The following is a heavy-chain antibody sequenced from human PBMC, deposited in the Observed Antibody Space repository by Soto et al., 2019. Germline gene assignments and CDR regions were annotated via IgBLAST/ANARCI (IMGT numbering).Heavy chain of an antibody. V-gene: IGHV5-51*01. J-gene: IGHJ6*02. CDR3: ATRAGSSSSYYYYYGMDV. CDR2: IYPGDSDT. Sequence: GESLKISCKGSGYSFTSYRIGWVRQMPGKGLEWMGIIYPGDSDTRYSPSFQGQVTISADKSISTAYLQWGSLKASDTAMYYCATRAGSSSSYYYYYGMDVWGQGTTVTVSS. CDR1: GYSFTSYR. D-gene: IGHD6-13*01.